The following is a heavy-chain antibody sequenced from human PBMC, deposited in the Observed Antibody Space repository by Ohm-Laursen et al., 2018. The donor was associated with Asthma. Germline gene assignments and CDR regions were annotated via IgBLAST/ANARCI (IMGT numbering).Heavy chain of an antibody. CDR3: AKMKVYGMDV. CDR2: ISYDGTNK. CDR1: GFTFSSYG. V-gene: IGHV3-30*18. Sequence: SLRLSCAASGFTFSSYGMHWVRQAPGKGLEWVAVISYDGTNKYYADSVKGRFTISRDTSKNTLYLQMNSLRAEDTAVYYCAKMKVYGMDVWGQGTTVTVSS. J-gene: IGHJ6*02.